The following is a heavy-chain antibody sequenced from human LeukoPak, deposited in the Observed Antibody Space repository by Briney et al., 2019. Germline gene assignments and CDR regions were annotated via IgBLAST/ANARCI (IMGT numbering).Heavy chain of an antibody. D-gene: IGHD1-14*01. J-gene: IGHJ6*03. CDR2: IYHSGST. CDR1: GGSISNFY. V-gene: IGHV4-59*01. CDR3: ARDIRNGPSDYYYYMDV. Sequence: SETLPLTCTVSGGSISNFYWSWIRQPPGKGLEWIGYIYHSGSTDYNPSLKSRVTISVDTSKTQFSLKLSSVTAADTAVYYCARDIRNGPSDYYYYMDVWGKGTTVTVSS.